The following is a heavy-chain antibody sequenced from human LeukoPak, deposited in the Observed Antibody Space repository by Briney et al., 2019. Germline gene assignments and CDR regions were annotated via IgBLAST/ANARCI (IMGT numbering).Heavy chain of an antibody. V-gene: IGHV1-8*03. CDR2: MNPNSGNT. J-gene: IGHJ5*01. Sequence: ASVKVSCKASGYTFTSYDINWVRQATGQGLEWMGWMNPNSGNTGYAQKFQGRVTITRNTSISTAYMELSSLRSEDTAVYYCARDHRRRYCSSTRCYLGWFDSWGQGTLVTVSS. D-gene: IGHD2-2*01. CDR1: GYTFTSYD. CDR3: ARDHRRRYCSSTRCYLGWFDS.